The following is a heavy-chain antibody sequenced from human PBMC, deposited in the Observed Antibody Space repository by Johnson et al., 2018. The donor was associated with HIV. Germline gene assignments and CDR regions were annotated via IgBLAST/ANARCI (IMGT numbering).Heavy chain of an antibody. J-gene: IGHJ3*02. CDR2: ISWNSGGI. CDR3: ARGPPRDIVLMVYARGAFDI. V-gene: IGHV3-9*01. CDR1: GFTFGDYA. D-gene: IGHD2-8*01. Sequence: VQLVESGGSLVQPGRSLRLSCIGSGFTFGDYAMHWVRQTPGKGLEWVSSISWNSGGIDFADSVKGRFTISRDNAKNSLYLQMNSLRAEDTALYYCARGPPRDIVLMVYARGAFDIWGQGTMVTVSS.